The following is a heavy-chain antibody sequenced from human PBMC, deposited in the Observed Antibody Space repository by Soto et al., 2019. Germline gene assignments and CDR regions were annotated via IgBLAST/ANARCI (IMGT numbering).Heavy chain of an antibody. D-gene: IGHD7-27*01. CDR3: AKDKEKLGSPMNHDAFDI. CDR2: ISGSGGST. CDR1: GFTFSSYA. J-gene: IGHJ3*02. V-gene: IGHV3-23*01. Sequence: GGSLRLSCAASGFTFSSYAMSWVRQAPGKGLEWVSAISGSGGSTYYADSVKGRFTISRDNSKNTLYLQMNSLRAEDTAVYYCAKDKEKLGSPMNHDAFDIWGQGTMVTVSS.